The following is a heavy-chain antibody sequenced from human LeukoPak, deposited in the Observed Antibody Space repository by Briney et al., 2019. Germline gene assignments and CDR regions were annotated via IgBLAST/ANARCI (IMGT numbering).Heavy chain of an antibody. D-gene: IGHD3-22*01. J-gene: IGHJ4*02. V-gene: IGHV6-1*01. CDR1: GDSVSSNSAA. CDR2: TYYRSKWYN. Sequence: SQTLSLTCAISGDSVSSNSAARHWIRQSPSRGLEWLGRTYYRSKWYNDYAVSVKSRITINPDTSKNQFSLQLNSVTPEDTAVYYCARDLGMSYYDSSGSEYYFDYWGQGTLVTVSS. CDR3: ARDLGMSYYDSSGSEYYFDY.